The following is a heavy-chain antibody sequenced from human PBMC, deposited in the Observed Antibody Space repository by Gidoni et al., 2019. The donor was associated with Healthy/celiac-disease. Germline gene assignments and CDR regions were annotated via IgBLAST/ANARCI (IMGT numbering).Heavy chain of an antibody. J-gene: IGHJ6*02. Sequence: GLVKPSETLSLTCTVSGGSISSSSYYWGWIRQPPGKGLEWIGSIYYSGSTYYNPSLKSRVTISVDTSKNQFSLKLSSVTAADTAVYYCARRHGSGVYYYGMDVWGQGTTVTVSS. CDR3: ARRHGSGVYYYGMDV. V-gene: IGHV4-39*01. CDR2: IYYSGST. D-gene: IGHD3-10*01. CDR1: GGSISSSSYY.